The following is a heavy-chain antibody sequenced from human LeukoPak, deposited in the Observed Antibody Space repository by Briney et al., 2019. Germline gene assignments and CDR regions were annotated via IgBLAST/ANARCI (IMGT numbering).Heavy chain of an antibody. CDR1: GFTFSSYW. CDR3: ARTVGATMAYFDY. CDR2: IKQDGSEK. V-gene: IGHV3-7*01. J-gene: IGHJ4*02. D-gene: IGHD1-26*01. Sequence: GGSLRLSCAASGFTFSSYWMSWVRQAPGKGLEWVANIKQDGSEKYYVDSVKGRFTISRDNAKNSLYLQMNSLRAEDTAVYYCARTVGATMAYFDYWGQGTLVTVSS.